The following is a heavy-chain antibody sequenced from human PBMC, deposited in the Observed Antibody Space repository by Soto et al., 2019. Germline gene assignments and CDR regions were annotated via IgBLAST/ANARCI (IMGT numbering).Heavy chain of an antibody. CDR1: GGTFSSYA. CDR3: ARDKGRYSYGSYYYYGMDV. CDR2: IIPIFGTA. Sequence: SVKVSCEASGGTFSSYAISWVLQAPGQGLEWMGGIIPIFGTANYAQKFQGRVTITADKSTSTAYMELSSLRSEDTAVYYCARDKGRYSYGSYYYYGMDVWGQGTTVTVSS. J-gene: IGHJ6*02. V-gene: IGHV1-69*06. D-gene: IGHD5-18*01.